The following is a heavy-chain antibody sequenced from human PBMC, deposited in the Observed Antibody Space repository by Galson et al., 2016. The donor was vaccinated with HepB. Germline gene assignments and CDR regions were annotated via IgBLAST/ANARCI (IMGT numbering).Heavy chain of an antibody. J-gene: IGHJ3*02. V-gene: IGHV3-7*03. D-gene: IGHD6-19*01. Sequence: SLRLSCAASGFTFSSYWMTWVRQAPGKGLEWVANIKQDGSEKYYVDSVKGRFTISRDNAKNSLYLQMNSLRAEDTAVYYCARDPGIAVAGVAFDIWGQGTMVTVSS. CDR2: IKQDGSEK. CDR1: GFTFSSYW. CDR3: ARDPGIAVAGVAFDI.